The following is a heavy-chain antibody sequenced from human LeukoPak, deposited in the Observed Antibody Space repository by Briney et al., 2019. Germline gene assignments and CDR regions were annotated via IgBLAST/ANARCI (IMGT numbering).Heavy chain of an antibody. D-gene: IGHD6-19*01. V-gene: IGHV1-8*01. CDR2: MNPNSGNT. CDR3: ARVAVAGFPFDYYYYGMDV. Sequence: ASVKVSCKASGYTFTSYDINWVRQATGQGLEWMGWMNPNSGNTGYAQKFQGRVTMTRNTSISTAYMELSSLRSEDTAVYYCARVAVAGFPFDYYYYGMDVWGQGTTVTVSS. CDR1: GYTFTSYD. J-gene: IGHJ6*02.